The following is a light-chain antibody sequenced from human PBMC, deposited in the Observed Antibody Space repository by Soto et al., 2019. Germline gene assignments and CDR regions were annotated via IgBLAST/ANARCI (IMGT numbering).Light chain of an antibody. Sequence: IVMTQSPDSLAVSLGERATINCKSSQSVLYTSNNKNYLAWYQQKPGQPPRLLIYWASTRESGVPDRFSGSGSGTDFTLTISGLQAEDVAVYYCQQYYSNSLYTFGQGTKLEIK. J-gene: IGKJ2*01. CDR2: WAS. V-gene: IGKV4-1*01. CDR1: QSVLYTSNNKNY. CDR3: QQYYSNSLYT.